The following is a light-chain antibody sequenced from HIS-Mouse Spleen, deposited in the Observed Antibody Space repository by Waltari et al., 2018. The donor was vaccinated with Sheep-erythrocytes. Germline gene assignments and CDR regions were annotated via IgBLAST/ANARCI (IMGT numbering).Light chain of an antibody. J-gene: IGKJ4*01. CDR1: QDSSNY. V-gene: IGKV1-33*01. CDR3: QQYDNLPPSLT. Sequence: DIQMTQSPSSLSASVRDRVTITCQASQDSSNYLNWYQQKSGKAPKLLIYDASNLETGVPSRFSGSGSGTDFTFTISSLQPEDIATYYCQQYDNLPPSLTFGGGTKVEIK. CDR2: DAS.